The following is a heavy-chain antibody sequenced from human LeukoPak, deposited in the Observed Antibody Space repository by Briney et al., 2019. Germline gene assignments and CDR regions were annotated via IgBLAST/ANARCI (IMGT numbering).Heavy chain of an antibody. CDR2: IYTSGST. D-gene: IGHD3-22*01. CDR1: GDSISSYY. Sequence: SETLSLTCTVSGDSISSYYWSWIRQPAGKGLKWIGRIYTSGSTNYNPSLKSRVTISVDTSKNQFSLKLSSVTAADTAVYYCAGVTMIVVGAFDIWGQGTMVTVSS. V-gene: IGHV4-4*07. J-gene: IGHJ3*02. CDR3: AGVTMIVVGAFDI.